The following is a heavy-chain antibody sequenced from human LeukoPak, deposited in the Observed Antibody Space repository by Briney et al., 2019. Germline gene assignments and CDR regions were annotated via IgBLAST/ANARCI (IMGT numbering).Heavy chain of an antibody. CDR1: GGSISSYY. J-gene: IGHJ3*02. CDR2: IYYSGST. CDR3: ARPRIRWAFDI. Sequence: SETLSLTCTVSGGSISSYYWSWIRQPPGKGLERIGYIYYSGSTNYNPSLKSRVTISVDTSKNQFSLKLSSVTAADTAVYYCARPRIRWAFDIWGQGTMVTVSS. D-gene: IGHD2-15*01. V-gene: IGHV4-59*08.